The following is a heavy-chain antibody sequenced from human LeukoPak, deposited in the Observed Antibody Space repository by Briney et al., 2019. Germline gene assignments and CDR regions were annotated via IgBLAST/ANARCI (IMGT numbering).Heavy chain of an antibody. J-gene: IGHJ4*02. V-gene: IGHV3-15*01. Sequence: PGGSLRLSCAASGFTFSNAWMSWVRQAPGKGLEWVGRIKSKTDGGTTDYAAPVKGRFTISRDDSKNTLYLQMNSLKTEDTAVYYCTTEGDIVVVVAAATPFQFDYWGQGTLVTVSS. CDR3: TTEGDIVVVVAAATPFQFDY. D-gene: IGHD2-15*01. CDR1: GFTFSNAW. CDR2: IKSKTDGGTT.